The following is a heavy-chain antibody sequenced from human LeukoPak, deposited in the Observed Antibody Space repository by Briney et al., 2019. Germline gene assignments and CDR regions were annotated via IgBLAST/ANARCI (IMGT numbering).Heavy chain of an antibody. CDR1: GFTFTNYA. D-gene: IGHD3-9*01. J-gene: IGHJ4*02. V-gene: IGHV3-23*01. CDR3: ASLTDPFDY. CDR2: ISGGGGST. Sequence: GGSLRLSCAASGFTFTNYAMSWVRQAPGKGLEWVSGISGGGGSTYYADSVKGRFTISRDNSKNMLYLQLNSLRAEDTAVYYCASLTDPFDYWGQGNLVTVSS.